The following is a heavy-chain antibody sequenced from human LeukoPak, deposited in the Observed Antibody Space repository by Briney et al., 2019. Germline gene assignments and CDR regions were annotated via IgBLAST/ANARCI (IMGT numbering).Heavy chain of an antibody. V-gene: IGHV3-74*03. J-gene: IGHJ3*02. CDR3: AREEGYYDSRGSPAGAFDI. D-gene: IGHD3-22*01. Sequence: GGSLRLSCAASGFTFSKYWMHWVRQAPGKGLVWVSRINSDGSDTTYADSLKGRFTISRDNAKNSLYLQMNSLRAEDTAVYYCAREEGYYDSRGSPAGAFDIWGQGTMVTVSS. CDR2: INSDGSDT. CDR1: GFTFSKYW.